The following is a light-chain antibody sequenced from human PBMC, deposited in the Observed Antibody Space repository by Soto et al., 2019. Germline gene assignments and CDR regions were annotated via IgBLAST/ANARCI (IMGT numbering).Light chain of an antibody. V-gene: IGLV1-40*01. Sequence: QSVLTQPPSVSGAPGQRVTISCTGSSSNIGTGSDVHWYQQLPGTAPKLLVYGHSNRPSGVPDRFSASKSGTSASLAITGLQAEDEADYYCQSYDSSLSASVFGGGTKVTVL. J-gene: IGLJ2*01. CDR3: QSYDSSLSASV. CDR2: GHS. CDR1: SSNIGTGSD.